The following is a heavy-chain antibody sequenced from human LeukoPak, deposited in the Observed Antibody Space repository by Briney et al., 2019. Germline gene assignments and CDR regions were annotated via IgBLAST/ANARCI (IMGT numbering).Heavy chain of an antibody. Sequence: ASVKVSCKASGYTFTGYYIHWVRQAPGQGLEWLGWMNPNSGDTKYGRKFQGRLTMTRDTSISTAYMELSRLRSDDTALYYCARGFSRYFQHWGQGTLVTVSS. CDR1: GYTFTGYY. CDR3: ARGFSRYFQH. CDR2: MNPNSGDT. J-gene: IGHJ1*01. V-gene: IGHV1-2*02.